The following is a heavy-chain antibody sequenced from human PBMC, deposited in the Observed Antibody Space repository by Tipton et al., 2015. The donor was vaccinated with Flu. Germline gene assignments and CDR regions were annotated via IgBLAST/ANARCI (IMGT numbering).Heavy chain of an antibody. J-gene: IGHJ4*02. CDR3: ARGPFGDLQSHRFDN. CDR1: GDFLTTYY. D-gene: IGHD3-10*01. CDR2: ISYSGTT. V-gene: IGHV4-59*13. Sequence: PSLTCNVSGDFLTTYYWSWIRQSPGKEMEWMAYISYSGTTHYNPSLKSRVTISIDTSEKQFSLRLTSVTAADTAMYFCARGPFGDLQSHRFDNWGQGILVTVSS.